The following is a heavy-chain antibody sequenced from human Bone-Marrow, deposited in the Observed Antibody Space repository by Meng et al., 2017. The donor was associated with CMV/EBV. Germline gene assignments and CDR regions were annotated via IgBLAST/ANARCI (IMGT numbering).Heavy chain of an antibody. CDR2: IYYSGST. CDR3: ARVPKGYSYGYAFDP. D-gene: IGHD5-18*01. J-gene: IGHJ5*02. V-gene: IGHV4-59*01. CDR1: GGSISSYY. Sequence: SETLSLTCTVSGGSISSYYWSWIRQPPGKGLEWIGYIYYSGSTNYNPSLKSRVTISVDTSKNQISLKLISVTAADTAVYYCARVPKGYSYGYAFDPWGQGTLVTVSS.